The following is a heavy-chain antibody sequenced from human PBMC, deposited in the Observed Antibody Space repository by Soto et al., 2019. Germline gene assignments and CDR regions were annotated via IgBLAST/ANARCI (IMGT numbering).Heavy chain of an antibody. V-gene: IGHV1-69*13. CDR2: IIPIFGTA. CDR3: ARGPGGLFYYDSSGYLAPLDY. CDR1: GGTFSSYA. J-gene: IGHJ4*02. Sequence: SVKVSCKASGGTFSSYAISWVRQAPGQGLEWMGGIIPIFGTANYAQKFQGRVTITADESTSTAYMELSSLRSEDTAVYYCARGPGGLFYYDSSGYLAPLDYWGQGTMVTVYS. D-gene: IGHD3-22*01.